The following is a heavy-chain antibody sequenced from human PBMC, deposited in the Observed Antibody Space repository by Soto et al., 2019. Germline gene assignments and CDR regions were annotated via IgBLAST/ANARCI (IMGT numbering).Heavy chain of an antibody. CDR3: AKFRLGYCSSTSCYPDDYYYYGMDV. J-gene: IGHJ6*02. CDR2: ISGSGGST. Sequence: GGSLRLSCAASGFTFSSYAMSWVRQAPGKGLEWVSAISGSGGSTYYADSVKGRFTISRDNSKNTLYLQMNSLRAEDTAVYYCAKFRLGYCSSTSCYPDDYYYYGMDVWGQGTTVTVSS. D-gene: IGHD2-2*01. V-gene: IGHV3-23*01. CDR1: GFTFSSYA.